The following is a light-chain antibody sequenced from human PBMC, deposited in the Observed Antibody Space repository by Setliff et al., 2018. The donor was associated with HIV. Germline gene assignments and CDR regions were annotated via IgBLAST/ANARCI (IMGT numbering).Light chain of an antibody. V-gene: IGLV2-14*01. J-gene: IGLJ1*01. CDR2: EVS. CDR3: SSYTFSSTPYV. Sequence: LTQPASVSGSPGQSITISCAGTSSDVGGSNYVSWYQQHPGKAPKLMIYEVSNRPSWVSNRFSGSKSGNTASLTISGLQAEDEADYYCSSYTFSSTPYVFGTGTKVTVL. CDR1: SSDVGGSNY.